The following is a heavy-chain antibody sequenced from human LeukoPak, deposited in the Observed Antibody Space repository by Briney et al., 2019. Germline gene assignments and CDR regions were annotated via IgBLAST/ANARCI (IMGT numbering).Heavy chain of an antibody. Sequence: GGSLRLSCAASGFTFSNAWMSWVRQAPGKGLEWVGRIKSKTDGGTTDYAAPVKGRFTISRDDSKNTLYLQMNSLKTEDTAVYYCTTEAVPAAKAYFDYWGQGTLVTVSS. CDR3: TTEAVPAAKAYFDY. J-gene: IGHJ4*02. CDR2: IKSKTDGGTT. D-gene: IGHD2-2*01. V-gene: IGHV3-15*01. CDR1: GFTFSNAW.